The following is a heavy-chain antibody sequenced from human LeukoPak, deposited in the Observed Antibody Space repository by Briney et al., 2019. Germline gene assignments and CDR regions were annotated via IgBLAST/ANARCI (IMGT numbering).Heavy chain of an antibody. Sequence: GRFTISRDNPKNTVDLQMDSLRAEDTAVYYCAKAGSGWYAPYWGQGTLVTVS. V-gene: IGHV3-30*02. J-gene: IGHJ4*02. CDR3: AKAGSGWYAPY. D-gene: IGHD6-19*01.